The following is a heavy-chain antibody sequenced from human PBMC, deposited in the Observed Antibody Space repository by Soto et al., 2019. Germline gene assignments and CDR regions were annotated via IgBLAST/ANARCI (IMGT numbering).Heavy chain of an antibody. CDR3: ARGSNWFDP. J-gene: IGHJ5*02. Sequence: QVQLQESGPGLVKPSGTLSLTCVVSGGSISSSNWWSWVRQPPGKGLEWIGEIYHTGSTKYNPSLKSRVTISVDEAKDQFSLRLSSVTAADTAVYYCARGSNWFDPWGQGTLVTVSS. CDR2: IYHTGST. V-gene: IGHV4-4*02. CDR1: GGSISSSNW.